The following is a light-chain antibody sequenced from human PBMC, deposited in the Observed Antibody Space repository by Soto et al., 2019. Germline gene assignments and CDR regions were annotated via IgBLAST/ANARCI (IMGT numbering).Light chain of an antibody. CDR2: DAS. CDR3: QQRRNWPPWT. V-gene: IGKV3-11*01. CDR1: QSVSSY. Sequence: EMVLTQSPATLALSPEERATLSCSASQSVSSYLAWYQQKPGQAPRLLIYDASNRATGIPARFSGSGSGTDFTLTISSLEPEDFAVYYCQQRRNWPPWTFGQGTKVEIK. J-gene: IGKJ1*01.